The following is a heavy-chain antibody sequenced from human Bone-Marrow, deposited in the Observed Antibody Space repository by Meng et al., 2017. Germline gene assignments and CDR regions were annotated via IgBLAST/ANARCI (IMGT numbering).Heavy chain of an antibody. D-gene: IGHD6-13*01. CDR1: GYTFPDYY. J-gene: IGHJ4*02. CDR3: ARDEDITAAGKLFGDY. Sequence: VQLVQLGGEVKKPGASGKVSGKASGYTFPDYYLHWVRRAPGQGLEWMGRINPKSGDTHYAQKFQGRVTMTGDTSISTAYMELSGLRSDDTAMYYCARDEDITAAGKLFGDYWGQGTLVTVSS. CDR2: INPKSGDT. V-gene: IGHV1-2*06.